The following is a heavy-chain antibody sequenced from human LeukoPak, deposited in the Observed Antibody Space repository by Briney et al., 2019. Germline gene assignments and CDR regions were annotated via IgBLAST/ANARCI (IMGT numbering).Heavy chain of an antibody. CDR1: GFTVSGNY. CDR3: ARGGYNSVAY. Sequence: GGSLRLSCAVSGFTVSGNYMSWVRQAPGKGLEWVSLIYSGGTTYYADSVKGRFTISRDNAKNSLYLQMNSLRAEDTAVYYCARGGYNSVAYWGQGTLVTVSS. J-gene: IGHJ4*02. V-gene: IGHV3-53*01. CDR2: IYSGGTT. D-gene: IGHD5-24*01.